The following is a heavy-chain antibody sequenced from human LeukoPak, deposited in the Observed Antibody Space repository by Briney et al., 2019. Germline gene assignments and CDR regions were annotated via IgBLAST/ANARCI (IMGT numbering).Heavy chain of an antibody. CDR1: GYTFTSYG. CDR3: ARDQYDFVWGSYRPYFDY. V-gene: IGHV1-18*04. D-gene: IGHD3-16*02. CDR2: ISPYTGNT. Sequence: ASVKVSCKASGYTFTSYGISWMRQAPGQGRGWMGSISPYTGNTKYAERFQDRVIMSTDTSTRTAYMELRSLRSDDTAVFYCARDQYDFVWGSYRPYFDYWGQGTLVTVSS. J-gene: IGHJ4*02.